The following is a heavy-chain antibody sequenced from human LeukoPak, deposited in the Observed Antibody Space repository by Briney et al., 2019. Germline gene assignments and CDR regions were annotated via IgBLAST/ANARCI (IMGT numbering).Heavy chain of an antibody. Sequence: SETLSLTSTVSGGSIITYNWSWIRQPPGKGLEWIGYIYYSGSTNYNPSLKSRVTISVDKSKNQFSLKLSSVTAVDTAVYYCARGHSYYYDSSAYYPDFDYCVQGSLVTVSS. V-gene: IGHV4-59*01. J-gene: IGHJ4*02. CDR1: GGSIITYN. D-gene: IGHD3-22*01. CDR2: IYYSGST. CDR3: ARGHSYYYDSSAYYPDFDY.